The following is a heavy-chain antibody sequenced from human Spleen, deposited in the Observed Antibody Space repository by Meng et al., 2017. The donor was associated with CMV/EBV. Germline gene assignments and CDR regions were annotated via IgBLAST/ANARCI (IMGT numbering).Heavy chain of an antibody. D-gene: IGHD3-22*01. CDR2: ISSSGSTI. CDR3: AREDYDTSGSIRGFDY. J-gene: IGHJ4*02. CDR1: GFTFSSYS. V-gene: IGHV3-48*01. Sequence: GGSLRLSCAASGFTFSSYSMNWVRQAPGKGLEWVSSISSSGSTIYYADSLKGRSTISRDNSKNALYLQMNSLRAEDTAVYYCAREDYDTSGSIRGFDYWGQGTLVTVSS.